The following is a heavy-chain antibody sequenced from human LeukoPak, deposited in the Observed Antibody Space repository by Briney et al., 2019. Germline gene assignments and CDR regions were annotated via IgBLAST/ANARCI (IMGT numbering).Heavy chain of an antibody. Sequence: PGGSLRLSCAASGFTFSSHSMDWVRQAPGKGLEWVSYISSSSTTIYYADSVKGRFTISRDNAKNSLYLQMNSLRPEDTALYYCAKDGAAYYDSGYYFDYWGQGTLVTVSS. D-gene: IGHD3-22*01. CDR3: AKDGAAYYDSGYYFDY. CDR1: GFTFSSHS. V-gene: IGHV3-48*01. CDR2: ISSSSTTI. J-gene: IGHJ4*02.